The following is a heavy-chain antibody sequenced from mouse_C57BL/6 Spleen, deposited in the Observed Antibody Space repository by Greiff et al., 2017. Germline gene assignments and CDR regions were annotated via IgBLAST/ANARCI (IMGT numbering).Heavy chain of an antibody. Sequence: VQVVESGAELVRPGTSVKMSCKASGYTFTNYWIGWAKQRPGHGLEWIGDIYPGGGYTNYNEKFKGKATLTADKSSSTAYMQFSSLTSEDSAIYYCARCDYGSRWDMDYWGQGTSVTVSS. CDR2: IYPGGGYT. V-gene: IGHV1-63*01. CDR1: GYTFTNYW. J-gene: IGHJ4*01. CDR3: ARCDYGSRWDMDY. D-gene: IGHD1-1*01.